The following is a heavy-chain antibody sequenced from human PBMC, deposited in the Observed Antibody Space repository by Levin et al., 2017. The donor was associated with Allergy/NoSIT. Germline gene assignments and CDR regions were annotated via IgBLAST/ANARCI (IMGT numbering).Heavy chain of an antibody. CDR3: ARVATFGGVLFDP. Sequence: SETLSLTCTVSGGSISSGGYYWSWIRQHPGKGLEWIGYIYYSGSTYYNPSLKSRVTISVDTSKNQFSLKLSSVTAADTAVYYCARVATFGGVLFDPWGQGTLVTVSS. V-gene: IGHV4-31*03. CDR1: GGSISSGGYY. J-gene: IGHJ5*02. CDR2: IYYSGST. D-gene: IGHD3-16*01.